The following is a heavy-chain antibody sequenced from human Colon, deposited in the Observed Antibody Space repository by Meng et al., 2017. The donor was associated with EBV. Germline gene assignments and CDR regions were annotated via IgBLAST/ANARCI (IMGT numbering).Heavy chain of an antibody. CDR3: ARTFGYWSNNNCPRTLGY. D-gene: IGHD2-2*03. V-gene: IGHV4-34*01. CDR1: GGALTWYY. J-gene: IGHJ4*02. Sequence: GAGIFEASAAMSLTRGCGGGALTWYYWCLIRNLPGMTWEFIGYIKHSGSATYNPSLRSRVSISVDTSRNHIFLNLHSVTAADTAVYHCARTFGYWSNNNCPRTLGYWGPGTLVTVSS. CDR2: IKHSGSA.